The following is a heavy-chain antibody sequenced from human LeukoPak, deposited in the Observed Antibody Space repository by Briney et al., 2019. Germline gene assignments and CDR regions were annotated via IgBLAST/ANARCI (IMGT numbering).Heavy chain of an antibody. CDR1: GGSFSGYY. V-gene: IGHV4-34*01. CDR2: INHSGST. J-gene: IGHJ6*03. Sequence: KPSETLSLTSAVYGGSFSGYYWSWIRQPPGKGLEWIGEINHSGSTNYNPSLKSRVTISVDTSKNQFSLKLSSVTAADTAVYYCARRGSGSYYFGYYYYMDVWGKGTTVTVSS. D-gene: IGHD1-26*01. CDR3: ARRGSGSYYFGYYYYMDV.